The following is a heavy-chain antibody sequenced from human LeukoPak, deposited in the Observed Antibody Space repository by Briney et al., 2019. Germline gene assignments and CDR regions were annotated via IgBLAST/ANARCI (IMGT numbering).Heavy chain of an antibody. D-gene: IGHD3-3*01. CDR2: ISGYNGNT. CDR1: SYSLNRYG. V-gene: IGHV1-18*01. CDR3: ARDKHRFLEWLGAFDY. Sequence: ASVKVSCKASSYSLNRYGISWVRQAPGQGLEWMGWISGYNGNTNYAQKFLGRVSMTADTSTSTAYMELRSLRSDDTAVYYCARDKHRFLEWLGAFDYWGQGTLVTVSS. J-gene: IGHJ4*02.